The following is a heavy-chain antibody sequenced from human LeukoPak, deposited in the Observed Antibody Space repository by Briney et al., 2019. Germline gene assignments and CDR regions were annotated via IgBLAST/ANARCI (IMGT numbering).Heavy chain of an antibody. V-gene: IGHV4-30-2*01. CDR3: ARDRPGILFGTAAGLMDV. J-gene: IGHJ6*03. Sequence: PSQTLSLTCAVSGGSISSGGYSWIWIRQPPGKGRVWIGYINRSGNTYYNPSLKSRVTISVDRSKNQFSLKLSSVTAADTAVYYCARDRPGILFGTAAGLMDVWGKGTTVTVSS. D-gene: IGHD6-13*01. CDR1: GGSISSGGYS. CDR2: INRSGNT.